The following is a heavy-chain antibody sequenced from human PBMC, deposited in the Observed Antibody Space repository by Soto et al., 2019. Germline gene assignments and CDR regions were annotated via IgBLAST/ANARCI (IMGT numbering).Heavy chain of an antibody. CDR1: GFTFCNAW. J-gene: IGHJ4*02. Sequence: GGSLRLSCAASGFTFCNAWMSWVRQAPGKGLEWVGRIKSKTDGGTTDYAAPVKGRFTISRDDSKNTLYLQMNSLKTEDTAVYYCWGDYIWGSYPLDFDYWGQGTLVTVSS. V-gene: IGHV3-15*01. CDR3: WGDYIWGSYPLDFDY. D-gene: IGHD3-16*02. CDR2: IKSKTDGGTT.